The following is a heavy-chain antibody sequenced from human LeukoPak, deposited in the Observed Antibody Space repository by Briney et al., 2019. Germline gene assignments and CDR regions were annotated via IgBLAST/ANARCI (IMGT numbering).Heavy chain of an antibody. D-gene: IGHD5-12*01. CDR2: INYNGENT. CDR1: GGSFSGFL. V-gene: IGHV4-34*01. J-gene: IGHJ4*02. Sequence: SETLSLTCTVSGGSFSGFLWSWIRQPPGKGLEWIGEINYNGENTNYNPSLKSRVTMSVDTSTNQFSLKLSSVTAADTAVYYCAVRDGYNYLSSGWRDYWGQGTLVTVSS. CDR3: AVRDGYNYLSSGWRDY.